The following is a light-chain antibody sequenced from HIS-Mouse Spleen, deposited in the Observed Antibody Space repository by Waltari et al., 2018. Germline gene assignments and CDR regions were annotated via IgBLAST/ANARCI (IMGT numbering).Light chain of an antibody. CDR2: EDS. V-gene: IGLV2-11*01. J-gene: IGLJ2*01. Sequence: QSALTQPRSVSGSPGQSVTISCTGTSRDVGGYNYVSWYQQHPGKAPKLMIDEDSKRPSGFPGRFSGSSSGTMAPLTISGAQVEDEADYYCYSTDSSGNHRVFGGGTKLTVL. CDR3: YSTDSSGNHRV. CDR1: SRDVGGYNY.